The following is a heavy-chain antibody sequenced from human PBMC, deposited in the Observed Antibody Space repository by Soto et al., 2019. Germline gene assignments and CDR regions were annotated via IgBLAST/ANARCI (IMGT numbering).Heavy chain of an antibody. CDR1: GFTFSSYG. V-gene: IGHV3-30*18. CDR3: AKGGNYGDL. Sequence: QVQLVESGGGVVQPGRSLRLSCAASGFTFSSYGMHWVRQAPGKGLEWVAVISYDGSNKYYADSVKGRFTISRDNSKNTLYLQMNSLRAEDTAVYYCAKGGNYGDLWGRGTLVTVSS. J-gene: IGHJ2*01. D-gene: IGHD3-10*01. CDR2: ISYDGSNK.